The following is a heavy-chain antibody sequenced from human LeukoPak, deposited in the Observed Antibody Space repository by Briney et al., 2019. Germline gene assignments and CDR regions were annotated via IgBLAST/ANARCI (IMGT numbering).Heavy chain of an antibody. CDR1: GGSTSSYY. Sequence: SETLSLTCSVSGGSTSSYYWSWIRQAPGKGLEWIGDICHSGVTNYSPSLKSRVTISVDTSMNQFSLKLVSVTAADTAVYYCARTTSAYVFDYWGQGTLVTVSS. J-gene: IGHJ4*02. CDR3: ARTTSAYVFDY. V-gene: IGHV4-59*01. D-gene: IGHD3-10*02. CDR2: ICHSGVT.